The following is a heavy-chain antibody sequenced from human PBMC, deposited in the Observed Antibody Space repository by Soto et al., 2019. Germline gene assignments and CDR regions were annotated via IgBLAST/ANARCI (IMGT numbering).Heavy chain of an antibody. J-gene: IGHJ4*02. CDR1: GGTFSSYA. Sequence: GASVKVSCKASGGTFSSYAISWVRQAPGQGLEWMGGIIPIFGTANYAQKFQGRVTITADESTSTAYMELSSLRSEDTAVYYCARECRPSTGNKDGCYLDLDYWGQGTLVTVSS. V-gene: IGHV1-69*13. D-gene: IGHD2-15*01. CDR3: ARECRPSTGNKDGCYLDLDY. CDR2: IIPIFGTA.